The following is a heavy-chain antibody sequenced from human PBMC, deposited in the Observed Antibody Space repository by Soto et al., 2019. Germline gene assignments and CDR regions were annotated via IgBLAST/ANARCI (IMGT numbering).Heavy chain of an antibody. Sequence: TSETLSLTCTLAGGCITRSNHSWGWVRQPPGKGLKWVASIHQTGSTYYNPSLSARIRMSIDTSKNRFSLSLTSVTATDTATYFCSTYSYDDHYSGYHDPWGPGSLVTVSS. D-gene: IGHD5-12*01. CDR2: IHQTGST. J-gene: IGHJ5*02. V-gene: IGHV4-39*01. CDR1: GGCITRSNHS. CDR3: STYSYDDHYSGYHDP.